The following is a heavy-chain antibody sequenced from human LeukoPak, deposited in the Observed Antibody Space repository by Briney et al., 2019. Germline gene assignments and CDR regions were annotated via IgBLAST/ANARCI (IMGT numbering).Heavy chain of an antibody. D-gene: IGHD3-3*01. Sequence: SVKVSCKASGGTFSSYAISWVRQAPGQGLEWMGGIIPIFGTANYAQKFQGRVTITTDESTSTAYMELSSLRSEDTAVYYCARAGTLNYYDFWRGEFGYWGQGTLVTVSS. CDR2: IIPIFGTA. V-gene: IGHV1-69*05. CDR3: ARAGTLNYYDFWRGEFGY. CDR1: GGTFSSYA. J-gene: IGHJ4*02.